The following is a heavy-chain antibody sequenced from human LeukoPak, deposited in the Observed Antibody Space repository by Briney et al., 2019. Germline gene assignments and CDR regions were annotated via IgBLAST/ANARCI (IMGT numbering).Heavy chain of an antibody. D-gene: IGHD6-13*01. CDR3: AKGTSWYYFDF. CDR1: GFTFGDSA. V-gene: IGHV3-9*01. J-gene: IGHJ4*02. CDR2: LSWNSVNI. Sequence: PGRSLRLSCAGSGFTFGDSAMHWVRQAPGKGLEWVSTLSWNSVNIGYADSVKGRFTSSRDNAKNSLYLQMNSLTADDTALYYCAKGTSWYYFDFWGQGTLVTVSS.